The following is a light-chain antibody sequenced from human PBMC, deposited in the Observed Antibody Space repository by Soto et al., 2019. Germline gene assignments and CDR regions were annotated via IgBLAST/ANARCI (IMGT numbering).Light chain of an antibody. CDR1: SSDVGVYDY. CDR3: SSYTSISSPAV. CDR2: EVS. V-gene: IGLV2-14*01. Sequence: QSALTQPASVSGSPGQSITISCTGTSSDVGVYDYVSWYQQHPGKAPKLIIYEVSNRPSGVSNRFSGSKSGNTASLTISGLQAEDEADYYCSSYTSISSPAVFGGGTKLTVL. J-gene: IGLJ2*01.